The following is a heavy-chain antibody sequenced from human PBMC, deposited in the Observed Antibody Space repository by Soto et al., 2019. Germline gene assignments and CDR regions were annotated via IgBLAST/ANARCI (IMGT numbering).Heavy chain of an antibody. V-gene: IGHV3-23*01. J-gene: IGHJ4*02. CDR2: ISGSGGST. CDR1: GFTFSSYA. CDR3: AVQDHSQKLVPFEY. D-gene: IGHD6-6*01. Sequence: GGSLRLSCAASGFTFSSYAMSWVRQAPGKGLEWVSAISGSGGSTYYADSVKGRFTISRDNSKNTLYLQMNSLRAEDTAVYYCAVQDHSQKLVPFEYWGQGTLVTVSS.